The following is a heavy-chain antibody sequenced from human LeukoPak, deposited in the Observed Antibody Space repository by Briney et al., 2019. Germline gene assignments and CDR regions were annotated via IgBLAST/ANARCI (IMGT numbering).Heavy chain of an antibody. J-gene: IGHJ4*02. CDR3: ARAEIVATQYFDF. V-gene: IGHV4-30-4*08. CDR2: VYFNGNA. D-gene: IGHD5-12*01. Sequence: KTSETLSLTCTVSGGSISGGEYYWSWIRQSPGKGLEWIGYVYFNGNADYSPSLKSRASISLDTSKKQFSLKLTSVTAADTAVYYCARAEIVATQYFDFWGQGIQVTVSS. CDR1: GGSISGGEYY.